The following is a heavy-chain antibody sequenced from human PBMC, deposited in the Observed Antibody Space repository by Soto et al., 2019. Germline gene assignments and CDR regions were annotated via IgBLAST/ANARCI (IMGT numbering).Heavy chain of an antibody. D-gene: IGHD5-12*01. Sequence: VESLKISCKGSGYSFATSWIGWVRQTPGKGLGWMGIIYPGDCDTRYSPSFQGQVPVSADKSIGTAYLQWSSLKASDTAMYYCPRRSDSGYQYFDYWGQGTPAPVS. J-gene: IGHJ4*02. CDR2: IYPGDCDT. CDR1: GYSFATSW. CDR3: PRRSDSGYQYFDY. V-gene: IGHV5-51*01.